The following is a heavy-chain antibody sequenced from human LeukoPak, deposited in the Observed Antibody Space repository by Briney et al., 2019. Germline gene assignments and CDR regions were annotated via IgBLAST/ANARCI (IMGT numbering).Heavy chain of an antibody. V-gene: IGHV4-38-2*02. J-gene: IGHJ6*03. D-gene: IGHD2/OR15-2a*01. CDR1: GYSISSGYY. CDR2: IYHSGST. Sequence: SQTLSLTCTVSGYSISSGYYWGWIRQPPGKGLEWIGNIYHSGSTFYNPSLKTRVTISVDTSNNQFSLKLNSVTAADTAVYFCARLPQYSYYYMDVWGKGTTVTISS. CDR3: ARLPQYSYYYMDV.